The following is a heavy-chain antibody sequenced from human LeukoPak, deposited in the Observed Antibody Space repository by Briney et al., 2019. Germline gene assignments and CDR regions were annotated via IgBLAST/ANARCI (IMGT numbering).Heavy chain of an antibody. CDR3: ARGKTGSYYSRSYYMDV. CDR2: ISGSGGST. J-gene: IGHJ6*03. Sequence: GGSLRLSCAASGFTFSSYAMSWVRQAPGKGLEWVSAISGSGGSTYYADSVKGRFTISRDNSKNSLYLQMNSLRAEDTAVYYCARGKTGSYYSRSYYMDVWGKGTTVTISS. V-gene: IGHV3-23*01. D-gene: IGHD3-10*01. CDR1: GFTFSSYA.